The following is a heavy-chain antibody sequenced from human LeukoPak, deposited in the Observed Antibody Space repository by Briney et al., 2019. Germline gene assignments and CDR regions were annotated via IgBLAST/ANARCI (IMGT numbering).Heavy chain of an antibody. CDR1: GYTFTSYG. Sequence: ASVKVSCKASGYTFTSYGISWVRQAPGQGLEWMGWIGAYNGNTNYAQKLQGRVTMTTDTSTSTAYMELRSLRSDDTAVYYCARDKGSPYCSGGSCHLFDYWGQGTLVTVSS. J-gene: IGHJ4*02. V-gene: IGHV1-18*04. CDR2: IGAYNGNT. CDR3: ARDKGSPYCSGGSCHLFDY. D-gene: IGHD2-15*01.